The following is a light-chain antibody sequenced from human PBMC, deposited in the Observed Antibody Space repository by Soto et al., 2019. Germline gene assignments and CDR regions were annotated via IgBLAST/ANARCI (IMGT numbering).Light chain of an antibody. CDR2: ATS. V-gene: IGKV1-39*01. CDR3: QQSYSTPHT. J-gene: IGKJ2*01. Sequence: DIQMTQSPSSLSASVGDRVTITCRASQSIGSYLSWYQQKPGQAPKFLIYATSTLQSGVPSRFSVSRSGTDFTLTISSLQPEDFATYYCQQSYSTPHTFGQGTKLEI. CDR1: QSIGSY.